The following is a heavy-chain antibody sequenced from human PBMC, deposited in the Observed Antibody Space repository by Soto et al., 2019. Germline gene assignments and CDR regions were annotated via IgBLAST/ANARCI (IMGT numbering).Heavy chain of an antibody. CDR1: GGSIRSSSYY. Sequence: EALSLTCTLSGGSIRSSSYYWGWIRQPPGKGLEWIGSIYYSGSTYYNPSLKSRVTISVDTSKNQFSLKLSSVTAADTAVYYCARHFFGLLLRYYYRIDVWGHATPFTVSS. J-gene: IGHJ6*02. CDR2: IYYSGST. V-gene: IGHV4-39*01. D-gene: IGHD3-3*01. CDR3: ARHFFGLLLRYYYRIDV.